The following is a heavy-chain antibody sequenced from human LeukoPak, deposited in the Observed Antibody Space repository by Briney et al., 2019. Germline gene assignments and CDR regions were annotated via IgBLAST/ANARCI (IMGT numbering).Heavy chain of an antibody. V-gene: IGHV4/OR15-8*02. CDR2: IHHDGNT. J-gene: IGHJ4*02. CDR3: GRNAAYCLDY. CDR1: GDFIKYGYW. D-gene: IGHD1-26*01. Sequence: SETLSLTCVVSGDFIKYGYWWSWVRQAPGKGLEWIGEIHHDGNTNYNPSLKSRVTISVDTSKNQFSLRVTSVGAADTAIYYCGRNAAYCLDYWGQGSLVTVSS.